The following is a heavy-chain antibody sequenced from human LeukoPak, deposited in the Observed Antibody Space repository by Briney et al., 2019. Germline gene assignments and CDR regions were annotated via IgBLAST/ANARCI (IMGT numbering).Heavy chain of an antibody. CDR2: INRSGTT. J-gene: IGHJ4*02. D-gene: IGHD2-2*01. V-gene: IGHV4-30-2*01. CDR3: ASGVVPAVSHY. CDR1: GGSISSGGYY. Sequence: SQTLSLTCAVSGGSISSGGYYWSWIRQPPGKGLEWIGEINRSGTTKYNPSLKSRVTISVDTSKNQFSLKLSSVTAADTAVYYCASGVVPAVSHYWGQGTLVTVSS.